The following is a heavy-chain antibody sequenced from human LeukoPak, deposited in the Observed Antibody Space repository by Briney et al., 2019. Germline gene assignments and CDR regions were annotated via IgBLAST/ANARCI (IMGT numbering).Heavy chain of an antibody. V-gene: IGHV3-23*01. Sequence: PGGSLRLSRAASGFNFSIYAMSWVRQAPGKGLEWVSAISGSGGSTYYADSVKGRFSISRDNSKNSLYLQMNSLRAEDTAVYYCAKDNGITAETFDYWGQGTLVTVSS. CDR1: GFNFSIYA. CDR3: AKDNGITAETFDY. D-gene: IGHD6-13*01. CDR2: ISGSGGST. J-gene: IGHJ4*02.